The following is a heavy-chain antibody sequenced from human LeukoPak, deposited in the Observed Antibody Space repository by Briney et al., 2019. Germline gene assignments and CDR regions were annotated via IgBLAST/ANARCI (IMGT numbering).Heavy chain of an antibody. CDR3: ARATERVLLWFGKKYYFDY. V-gene: IGHV1-8*01. J-gene: IGHJ4*02. D-gene: IGHD3-10*01. CDR2: MNPNSGNT. Sequence: ASVKVSCKASGYTFTSYDINCVRQATGQGLEWMGWMNPNSGNTGYAQKFQGRVTMTRNTSISTAYMELSSLRSEDTAVYYCARATERVLLWFGKKYYFDYWGQGTLVTVSS. CDR1: GYTFTSYD.